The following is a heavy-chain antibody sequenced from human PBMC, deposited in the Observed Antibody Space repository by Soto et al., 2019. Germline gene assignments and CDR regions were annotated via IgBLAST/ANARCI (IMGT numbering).Heavy chain of an antibody. D-gene: IGHD2-15*01. CDR3: ARARGGGRDAFDI. CDR1: GGSISSGGYY. J-gene: IGHJ3*02. CDR2: IYYSGST. V-gene: IGHV4-31*03. Sequence: PSETLSLTCTVSGGSISSGGYYWSWIRQHPGKGLEWIGYIYYSGSTYYNPSLKSRVTISVDTSKNQFSLKLSSVTAADTAVYYCARARGGGRDAFDIWGQGTMVTVSS.